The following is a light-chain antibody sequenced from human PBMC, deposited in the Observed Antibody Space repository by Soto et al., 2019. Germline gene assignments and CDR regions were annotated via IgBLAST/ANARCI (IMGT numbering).Light chain of an antibody. V-gene: IGKV3-15*01. CDR3: QQYYNWPPLYT. J-gene: IGKJ2*01. CDR2: GAS. CDR1: QSVSTN. Sequence: EMVMTQSPATLSVSPGERATLSCRASQSVSTNLAWYQHKPGQPPGLLFYGASTRATGIPARFSGSASGTEVALTIGSLKSEDLAVYYCQQYYNWPPLYTFGQGTKLEIK.